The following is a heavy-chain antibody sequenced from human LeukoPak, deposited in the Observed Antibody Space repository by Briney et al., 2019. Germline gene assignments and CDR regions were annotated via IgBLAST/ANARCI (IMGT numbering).Heavy chain of an antibody. CDR1: GGTFSSYA. V-gene: IGHV1-69*13. Sequence: SVKVSCKSSGGTFSSYAISWVRQAPGQGLEWMGGIITIFGTANYAQKFHGRVTITADESTSTAYMELSSLRSEDTAVYYCARDAPDPWYYYYYMDVWGKGTTVTVSS. CDR3: ARDAPDPWYYYYYMDV. J-gene: IGHJ6*03. CDR2: IITIFGTA.